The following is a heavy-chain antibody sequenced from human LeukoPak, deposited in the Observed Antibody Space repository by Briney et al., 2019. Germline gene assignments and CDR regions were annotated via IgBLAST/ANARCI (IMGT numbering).Heavy chain of an antibody. V-gene: IGHV3-23*01. Sequence: GGSLRLSCAASGFTFSSYAMSWVRQAPGKGLEWVSAIIWSGGSTYYAASVKGRFTSSRDDYNHTRYLQTNSLRAEDTAVYYCAKAGVTMIVVVITTFDYWGQGTLVTVSS. J-gene: IGHJ4*02. CDR3: AKAGVTMIVVVITTFDY. D-gene: IGHD3-22*01. CDR1: GFTFSSYA. CDR2: IIWSGGST.